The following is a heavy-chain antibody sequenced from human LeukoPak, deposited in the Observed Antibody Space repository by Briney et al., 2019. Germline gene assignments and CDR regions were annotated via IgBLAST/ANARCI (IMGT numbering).Heavy chain of an antibody. J-gene: IGHJ4*02. V-gene: IGHV3-30-3*01. CDR1: GFTLSSYA. CDR3: ARGWSSWALDY. D-gene: IGHD6-13*01. Sequence: GGSLRLSCAASGFTLSSYAMSWVRQAPGKGLEWVAVISYDGSNKYYADSVKGRFTISRDNSKNTLYLQMNSLRAEDTAVYYCARGWSSWALDYWGQGTLVTVSS. CDR2: ISYDGSNK.